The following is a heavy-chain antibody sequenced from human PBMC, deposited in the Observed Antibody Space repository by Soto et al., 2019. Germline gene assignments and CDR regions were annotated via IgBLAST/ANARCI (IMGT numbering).Heavy chain of an antibody. CDR3: ARLLYSGWHYFDY. D-gene: IGHD5-12*01. CDR2: IYSGGST. Sequence: EVQLVESGGGLVQPGGSLRLSCAASGFTVSSNYMSWVRQAPGKGLEWVSVIYSGGSTYYADSVKCRLTISRGHSKIPLYLQMNSLRAEDPAVYYGARLLYSGWHYFDYWGQGTLVTVSS. V-gene: IGHV3-66*01. J-gene: IGHJ4*02. CDR1: GFTVSSNY.